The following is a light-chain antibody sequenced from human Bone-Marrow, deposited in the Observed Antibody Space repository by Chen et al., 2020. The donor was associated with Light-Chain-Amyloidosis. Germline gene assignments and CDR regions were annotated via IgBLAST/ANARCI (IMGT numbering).Light chain of an antibody. CDR1: SGSVSTSNY. Sequence: QTVVTQEPSFSVSHGGTVTLTCGLSSGSVSTSNYPSWYQQTPGQSPRTPIYSTTTRSSGVPDRSAGSIRGNKAALTSTGAQADDESYYSCMLFIGSGIVVFGGGTKLTVL. CDR3: MLFIGSGIVV. CDR2: STT. V-gene: IGLV8-61*01. J-gene: IGLJ2*01.